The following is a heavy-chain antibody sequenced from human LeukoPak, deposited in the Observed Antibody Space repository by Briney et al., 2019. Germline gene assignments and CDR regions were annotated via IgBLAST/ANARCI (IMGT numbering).Heavy chain of an antibody. J-gene: IGHJ6*02. CDR2: IFYGGT. Sequence: PSETLSLTCTVSGGSISSGGYYWNWIRQHPGKGLEWIGYIFYGGTSYNPSLKSRVTISVDTSKNQFSLKLSFVTAADTAVYYCARAEALDVWGQGTTITVSS. V-gene: IGHV4-31*02. CDR1: GGSISSGGYY. CDR3: ARAEALDV.